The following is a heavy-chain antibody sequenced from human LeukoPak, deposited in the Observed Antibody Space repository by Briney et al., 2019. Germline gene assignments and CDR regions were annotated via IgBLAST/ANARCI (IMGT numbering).Heavy chain of an antibody. D-gene: IGHD1-26*01. Sequence: SETLSLTCTVSGGSVSSGSYYWSWIRQPPGTGLEWIGYIYYSGSTDYNPSLKSRATISIDTSKNQFSLKLSSVTAADTAVYYCARDRVRGSSNPYFDYWGQGTLVTVSS. CDR2: IYYSGST. V-gene: IGHV4-61*01. J-gene: IGHJ4*02. CDR3: ARDRVRGSSNPYFDY. CDR1: GGSVSSGSYY.